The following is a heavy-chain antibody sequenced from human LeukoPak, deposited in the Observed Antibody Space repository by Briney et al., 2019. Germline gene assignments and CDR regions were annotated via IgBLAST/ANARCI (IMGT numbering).Heavy chain of an antibody. CDR1: GGSFSGYY. J-gene: IGHJ4*02. V-gene: IGHV4-34*01. Sequence: ASETLSLTCAVYGGSFSGYYWSWIRQPPGKGLEWIGEINHSGSTNYNPSLKSRVTISVDTSKNQFSLKLSSVTAADTAVYYCARHGYGSGSVWGQGTLVTVSS. D-gene: IGHD3-10*01. CDR2: INHSGST. CDR3: ARHGYGSGSV.